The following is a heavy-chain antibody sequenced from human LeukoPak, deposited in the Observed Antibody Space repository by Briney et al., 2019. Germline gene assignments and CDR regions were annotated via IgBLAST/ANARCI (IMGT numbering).Heavy chain of an antibody. J-gene: IGHJ4*02. CDR3: ARENPDSLDFDY. CDR2: IIPIFGTA. Sequence: SVKVSCKASGGTFSSYAISWVRQAPGQGLEWMGGIIPIFGTANYAQKFQGRVTITADESTSTAYMELSSLRSEDTAVYYCARENPDSLDFDYWGQGTLVTVSS. D-gene: IGHD1-14*01. V-gene: IGHV1-69*13. CDR1: GGTFSSYA.